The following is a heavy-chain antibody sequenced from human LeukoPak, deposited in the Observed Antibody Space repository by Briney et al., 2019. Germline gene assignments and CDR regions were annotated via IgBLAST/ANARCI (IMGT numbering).Heavy chain of an antibody. V-gene: IGHV3-30*18. Sequence: GGSLRLSCAASGFTFSSYGMHWVRQAPGKGLEWVAVISYDGSNKYYADSVKGRFTISRDNSKNTLYLQMNSLRAEDTAVYYCAKPRPDSSPEVYFDYWGQGTLVTVSS. D-gene: IGHD6-13*01. CDR2: ISYDGSNK. CDR1: GFTFSSYG. CDR3: AKPRPDSSPEVYFDY. J-gene: IGHJ4*02.